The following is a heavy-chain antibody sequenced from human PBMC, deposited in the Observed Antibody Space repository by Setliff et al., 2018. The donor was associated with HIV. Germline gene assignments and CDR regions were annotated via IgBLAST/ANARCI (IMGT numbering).Heavy chain of an antibody. D-gene: IGHD3-10*01. CDR2: ISGSGTTT. J-gene: IGHJ4*02. V-gene: IGHV3-23*01. CDR3: TTGEILPHFPY. CDR1: GFTFSTYA. Sequence: GGSLRLSCAASGFTFSTYAMSWVRQAPGKGLEWVSVISGSGTTTYYADSVKGRFTISRDNARKSVYLEMNGLRAEDTAVYYCTTGEILPHFPYWGQGTLVTVSS.